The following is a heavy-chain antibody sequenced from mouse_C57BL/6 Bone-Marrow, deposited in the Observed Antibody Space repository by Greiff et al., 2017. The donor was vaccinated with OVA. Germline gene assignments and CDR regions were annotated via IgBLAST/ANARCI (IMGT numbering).Heavy chain of an antibody. V-gene: IGHV7-1*01. J-gene: IGHJ4*01. Sequence: EVKLMESGGGLVQSGRSLRLSCATSGFTFSDFYMEWVRQAPGKGLEWIAASRNKANDYTTEYSASVKGRFIVSRDTSQSILYLQMNALRAEDTAIYYCARETYYYGSSDAMDYWGQGTAVTVSS. CDR2: SRNKANDYTT. CDR1: GFTFSDFY. CDR3: ARETYYYGSSDAMDY. D-gene: IGHD1-1*01.